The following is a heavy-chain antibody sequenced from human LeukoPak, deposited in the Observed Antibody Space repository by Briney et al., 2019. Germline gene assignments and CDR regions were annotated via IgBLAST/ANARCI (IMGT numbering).Heavy chain of an antibody. D-gene: IGHD3-22*01. CDR2: LNPSGGSS. CDR1: GYTVTSYY. CDR3: ARVGYYESSGYYEY. J-gene: IGHJ4*02. Sequence: ASVKVSCKASGYTVTSYYMHWVRQAPGQGLEWMGILNPSGGSSSYAQKFQGRATLTRATSTSTVYMELSSLRSEDTAVYYCARVGYYESSGYYEYWGQGTLVTVSS. V-gene: IGHV1-46*01.